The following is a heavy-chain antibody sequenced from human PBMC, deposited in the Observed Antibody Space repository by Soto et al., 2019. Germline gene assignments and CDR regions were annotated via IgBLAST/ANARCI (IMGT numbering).Heavy chain of an antibody. J-gene: IGHJ4*02. CDR1: GGSIGGYY. D-gene: IGHD3-10*01. CDR2: IHYTGST. V-gene: IGHV4-59*08. Sequence: QVQLQESGPGLVKTSETLSLTCTVSGGSIGGYYWSWIRQPPGKGLEWIGYIHYTGSTYYNPSLKSRVPMYLDTSKNQSSRKLSSVTATDTAIYYCARQSIMIRGVRTTSFDSWGQGALGTVSS. CDR3: ARQSIMIRGVRTTSFDS.